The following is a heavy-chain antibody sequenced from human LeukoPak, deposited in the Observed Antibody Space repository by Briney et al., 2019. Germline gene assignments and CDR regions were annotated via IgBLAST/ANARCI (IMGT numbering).Heavy chain of an antibody. CDR1: GYTFTSYY. J-gene: IGHJ6*02. CDR2: INPSGGTT. D-gene: IGHD3-10*01. Sequence: GASVKVSCKASGYTFTSYYMHWVRQAPGQGLEWTGIINPSGGTTSYAQKFQGRVTMTRDTSTSTVYMELSSLRSEDTAVYYCARETVRWVSMDVWGQGTTVTVSS. V-gene: IGHV1-46*01. CDR3: ARETVRWVSMDV.